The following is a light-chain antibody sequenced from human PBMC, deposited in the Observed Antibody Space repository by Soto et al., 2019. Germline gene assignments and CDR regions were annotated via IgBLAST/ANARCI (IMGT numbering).Light chain of an antibody. CDR2: DAS. Sequence: EIVLTQSPATLSLSPGERATLSCRASQSISSYVAWYQQKPGQAPRLLIYDASNRATGIPARFSGSGSGTDFTLTISSLEPEDFAVYYCQQRGNWLTFGEGTKVES. CDR1: QSISSY. V-gene: IGKV3-11*01. J-gene: IGKJ4*01. CDR3: QQRGNWLT.